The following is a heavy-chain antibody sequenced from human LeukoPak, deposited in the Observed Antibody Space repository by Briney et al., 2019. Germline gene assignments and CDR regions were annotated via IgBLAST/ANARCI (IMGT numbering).Heavy chain of an antibody. J-gene: IGHJ4*02. V-gene: IGHV3-30*02. Sequence: QPGGSLRLSCAASGFTFSSYGMHWVRQAPGKGLEWVAFIRYDGSNKYYADSVKGRFTISRDNSKNTLYLQMNSLRAEDTAVYYCAKDAFYYYDSSGYYPPFHYRGQGTLVTVSA. CDR3: AKDAFYYYDSSGYYPPFHY. D-gene: IGHD3-22*01. CDR1: GFTFSSYG. CDR2: IRYDGSNK.